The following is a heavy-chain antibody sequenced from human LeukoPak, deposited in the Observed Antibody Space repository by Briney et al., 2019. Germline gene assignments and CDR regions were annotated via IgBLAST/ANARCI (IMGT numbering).Heavy chain of an antibody. J-gene: IGHJ4*02. CDR2: IYHSGST. CDR3: ARDGDSPRDFDY. CDR1: GGSISSSNW. D-gene: IGHD4-17*01. V-gene: IGHV4-4*02. Sequence: SEALSLTCAVSGGSISSSNWWSWVRQPPGKGLEWIGEIYHSGSTNYNPSLKSRVTISVDKSKNQFSLKLSSVTAADTAVYYCARDGDSPRDFDYWGQGTLVTVSS.